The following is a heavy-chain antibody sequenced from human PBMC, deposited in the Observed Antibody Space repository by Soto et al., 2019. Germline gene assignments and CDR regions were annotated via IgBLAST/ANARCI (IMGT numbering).Heavy chain of an antibody. D-gene: IGHD2-2*02. CDR3: LRGGRGYTRDDVLDA. V-gene: IGHV3-21*06. CDR2: ISTTSNPI. Sequence: EVQLVESGGGLVKPGGSLRLSCVDSGFTLSSYSMNWVRQAPGNGLEWVSSISTTSNPIFYADSVRGRFTISRDNAKNSLYLQMNSLRAEDTAVYYCLRGGRGYTRDDVLDAWGQGTMVTVSS. CDR1: GFTLSSYS. J-gene: IGHJ3*01.